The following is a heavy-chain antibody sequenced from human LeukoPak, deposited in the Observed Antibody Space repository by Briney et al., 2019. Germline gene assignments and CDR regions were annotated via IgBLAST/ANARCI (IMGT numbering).Heavy chain of an antibody. CDR3: ARAPTLAVTTFDY. V-gene: IGHV1-69*13. CDR1: GGTFSSYA. J-gene: IGHJ4*02. CDR2: IIPIFGTA. D-gene: IGHD3-22*01. Sequence: ASVKVSCKASGGTFSSYAISWVRQAPGQGLEWMGGIIPIFGTANYAQKFQGRVTITADESTSTAYMELSSLRSEDTAVYYCARAPTLAVTTFDYWGQGTLVTVSS.